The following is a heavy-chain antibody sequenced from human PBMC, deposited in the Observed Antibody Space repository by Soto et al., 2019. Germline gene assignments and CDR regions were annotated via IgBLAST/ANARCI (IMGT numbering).Heavy chain of an antibody. CDR2: ISYDGSDK. CDR3: ARDYYKYYDSSGYYRSPAY. V-gene: IGHV3-30-3*01. CDR1: YA. J-gene: IGHJ4*02. Sequence: YAMHWVRQAPGKGLEWVALISYDGSDKDYADSVKGRFTISRDNSRNTLFLQMNSLRAEDTAVYYCARDYYKYYDSSGYYRSPAYWGQGTLVTVSS. D-gene: IGHD3-22*01.